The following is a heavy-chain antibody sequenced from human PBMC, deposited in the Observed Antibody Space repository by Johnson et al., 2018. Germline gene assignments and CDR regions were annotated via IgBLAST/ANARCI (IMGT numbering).Heavy chain of an antibody. J-gene: IGHJ4*02. CDR1: GFTFTDHY. CDR2: ARNKPNGYTT. Sequence: VQLVESGGGLVQPGGSLRLSCAASGFTFTDHYMDWVRQAPGEGLEWVGRARNKPNGYTTEYAASVKGRFTISRDDSKNSVYLQMNSLKTEDMAVYYCARVWGSTGGASGDFDYWGQGTLVTVSS. V-gene: IGHV3-72*01. D-gene: IGHD5/OR15-5a*01. CDR3: ARVWGSTGGASGDFDY.